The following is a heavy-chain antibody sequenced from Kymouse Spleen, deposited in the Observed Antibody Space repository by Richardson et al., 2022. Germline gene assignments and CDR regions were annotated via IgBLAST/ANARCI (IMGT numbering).Heavy chain of an antibody. J-gene: IGHJ6*02. CDR2: IKSKTDGGTT. CDR1: GFTFSNAW. V-gene: IGHV3-15*01. Sequence: EVQLVESGGGLVKPGGSLRLSCAASGFTFSNAWMSWVRQAPGKGLEWVGRIKSKTDGGTTDYAAPVKGRFTISRDDSKNTLYLQMNSLKTEDTAVYYCTTEYSSGWYPHYYYYYGMDVWGQGTTVTVSS. CDR3: TTEYSSGWYPHYYYYYGMDV. D-gene: IGHD6-19*01.